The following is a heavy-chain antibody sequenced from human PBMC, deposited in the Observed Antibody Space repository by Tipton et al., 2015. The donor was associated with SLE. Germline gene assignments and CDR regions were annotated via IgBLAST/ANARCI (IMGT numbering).Heavy chain of an antibody. J-gene: IGHJ3*02. CDR2: ISTTGSYM. V-gene: IGHV3-21*01. Sequence: GSLRLSCAASEFTLSTYSMNWVRQAPGKGLEWVTSISTTGSYMYYADTVQGRFTISRDTAKNSLYLQMNSLRAGDPGVYFCARGRTWNFYAFDIWGQGTMVTVSS. CDR1: EFTLSTYS. CDR3: ARGRTWNFYAFDI. D-gene: IGHD1-7*01.